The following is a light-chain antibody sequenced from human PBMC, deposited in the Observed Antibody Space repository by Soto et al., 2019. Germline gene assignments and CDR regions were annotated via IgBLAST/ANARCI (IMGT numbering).Light chain of an antibody. Sequence: DIQMTQSPSSLSASVGDRVTITCQASQDVNNYLNWFQQRPGKAPKLLIYDASNLQTGVPSRFSGSGSGTDFTFTISSLQPEDIATYYCQQYENLPPTFGGGTKVEIK. CDR3: QQYENLPPT. J-gene: IGKJ4*01. V-gene: IGKV1-33*01. CDR2: DAS. CDR1: QDVNNY.